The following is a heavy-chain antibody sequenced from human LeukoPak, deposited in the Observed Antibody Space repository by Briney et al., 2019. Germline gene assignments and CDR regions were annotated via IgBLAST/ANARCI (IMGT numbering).Heavy chain of an antibody. CDR3: ARDGGDYYDSSGYYTH. V-gene: IGHV4-59*01. Sequence: PSETLSLTCTVSGGSISSYYWSWIRQPPGKGLEWVGYIYYSGSTNYNPSLKSRVTISVDTPKNQFSLKLSSVTAADTAVYYCARDGGDYYDSSGYYTHWGQGTLVTVSS. J-gene: IGHJ4*02. CDR1: GGSISSYY. CDR2: IYYSGST. D-gene: IGHD3-22*01.